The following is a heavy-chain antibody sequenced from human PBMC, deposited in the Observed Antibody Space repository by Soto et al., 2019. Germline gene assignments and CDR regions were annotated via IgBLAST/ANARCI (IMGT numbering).Heavy chain of an antibody. J-gene: IGHJ4*02. D-gene: IGHD4-17*01. CDR2: IYYSENT. V-gene: IGHV4-39*01. CDR1: GGSIGSSSNH. Sequence: SETLSLTCTVSGGSIGSSSNHWGWIRQPPGKGLEWIGIIYYSENTYYNPSLKSRVTISVDTSKNQFSLRLTSVTAADTAVYYCATHPPYGPLDHWGQGTLVTVSS. CDR3: ATHPPYGPLDH.